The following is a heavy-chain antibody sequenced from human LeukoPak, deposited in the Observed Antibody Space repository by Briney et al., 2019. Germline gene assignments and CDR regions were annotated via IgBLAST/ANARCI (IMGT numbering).Heavy chain of an antibody. CDR3: AKDQFVDIVATIVND. CDR2: ISYDGSNK. D-gene: IGHD5-12*01. Sequence: GGSLRLSCAASGFTFSSYGMHWVRQAPGKGLEWVAVISYDGSNKYYADSVKGRFTISRDNSKNTLYLQMNSLRAEDTAVYYCAKDQFVDIVATIVNDWGQGTLVTVSS. J-gene: IGHJ4*02. V-gene: IGHV3-30*18. CDR1: GFTFSSYG.